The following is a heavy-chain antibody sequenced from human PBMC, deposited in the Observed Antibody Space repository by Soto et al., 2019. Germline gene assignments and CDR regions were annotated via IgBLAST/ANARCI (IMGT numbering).Heavy chain of an antibody. V-gene: IGHV4-34*04. J-gene: IGHJ4*02. D-gene: IGHD6-13*01. Sequence: QVQLQQWGAGLLMPSETLSLTCGVYGGSFSGYCWSWIRQPPGKGLEWIGEINHSGSTNYNNPSPQRTATLAADKSRDPITIKISPVTAANTAVYYCASRFKGIAMRDYWGQGTLVTVYS. CDR1: GGSFSGYC. CDR2: INHSGST. CDR3: ASRFKGIAMRDY.